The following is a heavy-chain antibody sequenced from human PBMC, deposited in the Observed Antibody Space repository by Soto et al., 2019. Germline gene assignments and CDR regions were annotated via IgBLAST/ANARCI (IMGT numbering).Heavy chain of an antibody. D-gene: IGHD2-15*01. Sequence: QVQLVESAGCVVQPGRSPSLSCAASGFTFSNFGMRWVRQAPGKGLEWVAAISSDGGDKYYSHSVKDRFTISRDNSKNTLFLQMNSLRVEDTAVYYCVKGSEVARQELDHWGQGILVTVSS. CDR2: ISSDGGDK. V-gene: IGHV3-30*18. CDR1: GFTFSNFG. CDR3: VKGSEVARQELDH. J-gene: IGHJ4*02.